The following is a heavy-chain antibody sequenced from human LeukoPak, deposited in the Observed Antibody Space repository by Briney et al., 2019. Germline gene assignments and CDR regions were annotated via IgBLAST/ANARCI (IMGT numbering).Heavy chain of an antibody. CDR3: ARRPFGELLNWFDP. D-gene: IGHD3-10*01. Sequence: GESLKISCKGSGYSFSTYWIGWVRQMPGKGLEWMGIIYPGDSDTRYSPSFQGQATMSADKSISTAYLQWSSLKASDTAMYYCARRPFGELLNWFDPWGQGTLVTVSS. CDR1: GYSFSTYW. CDR2: IYPGDSDT. V-gene: IGHV5-51*01. J-gene: IGHJ5*02.